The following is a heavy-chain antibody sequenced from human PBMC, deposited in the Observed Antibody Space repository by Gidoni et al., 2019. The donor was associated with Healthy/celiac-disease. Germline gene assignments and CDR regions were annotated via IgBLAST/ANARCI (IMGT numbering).Heavy chain of an antibody. J-gene: IGHJ4*02. D-gene: IGHD6-13*01. Sequence: EVQLVESGGGLVQPGRSLRLSCSASGFTFDDYAMHWVRQAPGKGLGWVSGISWNSGSIGYADSVKGRFTISRDNAKNSLYLQMNSLRAEDTALYYCAKDKGSSWTPPNGYFDYWGQGTLVTVSS. CDR3: AKDKGSSWTPPNGYFDY. CDR2: ISWNSGSI. V-gene: IGHV3-9*01. CDR1: GFTFDDYA.